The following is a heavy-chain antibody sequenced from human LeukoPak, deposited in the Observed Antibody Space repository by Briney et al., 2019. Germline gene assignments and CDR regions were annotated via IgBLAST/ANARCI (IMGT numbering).Heavy chain of an antibody. CDR1: GYTFTSYG. D-gene: IGHD2-2*01. V-gene: IGHV1-18*01. CDR2: ISAYKGNT. Sequence: ASVKVSCKASGYTFTSYGISWVRQAPGQGLEWMGWISAYKGNTNYAQKLQGRVTMSTDTSKGTAYMELRSLRSDDTAVYYCARVGGGYQLLPTDYWGQGTLVTVSS. CDR3: ARVGGGYQLLPTDY. J-gene: IGHJ4*02.